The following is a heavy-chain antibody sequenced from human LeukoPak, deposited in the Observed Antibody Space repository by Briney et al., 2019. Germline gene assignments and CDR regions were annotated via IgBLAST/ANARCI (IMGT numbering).Heavy chain of an antibody. CDR3: ARRSNDYGDAFDI. Sequence: GESLRISCKGSGYSFTSYWIGWVRQMPGKGLEWMGIIYPGDSDTRYSPSFQGQVTISADKSISTAYLQWSSLKASDTAMYYCARRSNDYGDAFDIWGQGTMVTVSS. J-gene: IGHJ3*02. CDR2: IYPGDSDT. D-gene: IGHD4-17*01. CDR1: GYSFTSYW. V-gene: IGHV5-51*01.